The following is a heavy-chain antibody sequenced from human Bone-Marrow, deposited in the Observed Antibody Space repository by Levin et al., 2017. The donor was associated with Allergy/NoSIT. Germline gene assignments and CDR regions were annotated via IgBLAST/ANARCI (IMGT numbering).Heavy chain of an antibody. D-gene: IGHD6-13*01. V-gene: IGHV3-7*04. CDR2: IKQDGSEK. CDR3: ARDEGQGPSSWYPWYFDL. CDR1: GFTFSSYW. J-gene: IGHJ2*01. Sequence: HGESLKISCAASGFTFSSYWMSWVRQAPGKGLEWVANIKQDGSEKYYVDSVKGRFTISRDNAKNSLYLQMNSLRAEDTAVYYCARDEGQGPSSWYPWYFDLWGRGTLVTVSS.